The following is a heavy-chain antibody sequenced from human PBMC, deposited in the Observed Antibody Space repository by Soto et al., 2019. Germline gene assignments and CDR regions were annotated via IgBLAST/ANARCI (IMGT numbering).Heavy chain of an antibody. CDR1: GFIFSDFS. CDR3: AREKKHQSLGGRFGMDV. J-gene: IGHJ6*02. V-gene: IGHV3-21*01. Sequence: RRLSCAVSGFIFSDFSMNWVRQAPGKGLEWVASIGSSGGYIFYADSVKGRFTISRDNAKKSLDLQINSLRAEDTAVYYCAREKKHQSLGGRFGMDVWRQGTTVTVSS. CDR2: IGSSGGYI. D-gene: IGHD2-2*01.